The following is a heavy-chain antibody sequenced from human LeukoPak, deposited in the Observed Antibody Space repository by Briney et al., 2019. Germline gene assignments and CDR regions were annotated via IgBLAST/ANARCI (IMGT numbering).Heavy chain of an antibody. CDR1: GFTFSNAW. D-gene: IGHD3-16*01. CDR3: ARTYAYDATGDRGH. V-gene: IGHV3-21*01. CDR2: ISSSSSYI. Sequence: GGSLRLSCTASGFTFSNAWMSWVRQAPGKGLEWVSSISSSSSYIYYADSVKGRFTISRDNAKNSLYLQMNSLRAEDTAVYYCARTYAYDATGDRGHWGQGTLVTVSS. J-gene: IGHJ4*02.